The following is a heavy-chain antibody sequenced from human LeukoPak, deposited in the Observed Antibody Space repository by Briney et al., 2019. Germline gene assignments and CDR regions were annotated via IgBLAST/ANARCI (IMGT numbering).Heavy chain of an antibody. V-gene: IGHV4-39*01. CDR3: ARHGVFGGNLAAFDI. J-gene: IGHJ3*02. D-gene: IGHD4-23*01. CDR2: IHYSGST. CDR1: GGSISSGSHY. Sequence: KTSETQSLTCTVSGGSISSGSHYWGWIRQPPGKGLEWIGAIHYSGSTYYNPSLKSRITISVDTSKNQFSLKLSSVTAADTADYYCARHGVFGGNLAAFDIWGQGTMVTVSS.